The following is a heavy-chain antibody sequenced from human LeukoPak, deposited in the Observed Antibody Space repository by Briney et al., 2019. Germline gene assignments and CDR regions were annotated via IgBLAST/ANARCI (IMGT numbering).Heavy chain of an antibody. CDR3: ARKENVYYYFDY. CDR1: GGSISSSNW. V-gene: IGHV4-4*02. D-gene: IGHD3-10*01. J-gene: IGHJ4*02. Sequence: SETLSLTCAVSGGSISSSNWWSWVRQPPGKGLEWIGEIYHSGSTNYNPSLKSRVTISVDKSKNQFSLRLSSVTAADTAVYYCARKENVYYYFDYWGQGTLVTVSS. CDR2: IYHSGST.